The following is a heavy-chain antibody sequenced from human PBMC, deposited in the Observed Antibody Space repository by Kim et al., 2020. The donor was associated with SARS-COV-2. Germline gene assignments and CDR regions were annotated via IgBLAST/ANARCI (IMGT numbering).Heavy chain of an antibody. CDR2: ISYDGSNK. V-gene: IGHV3-30*18. D-gene: IGHD5-12*01. J-gene: IGHJ4*02. CDR3: ANIYSGYEPYDY. CDR1: GFTFSSYG. Sequence: GGSLRLSCAASGFTFSSYGMHWVRQAPGKGLEWVAVISYDGSNKYYADSVKGRFTISRDNSKNTLYLQMNSLRAEDTAVYYCANIYSGYEPYDYWGQGTL.